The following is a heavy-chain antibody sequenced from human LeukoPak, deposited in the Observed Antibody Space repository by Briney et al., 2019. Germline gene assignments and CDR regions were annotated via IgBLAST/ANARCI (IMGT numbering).Heavy chain of an antibody. V-gene: IGHV3-23*01. D-gene: IGHD5-18*01. CDR1: GFTFSDFA. CDR2: IFQGGGEI. Sequence: GGSLRLSCAASGFTFSDFAMIWVRQPPGKGLEWVSSIFQGGGEIHYADSVRGRFTIPRDNSRSTLFLQMNSLRAEDTAIYYCATYRQVMLPFESWGQGTLVTVSS. CDR3: ATYRQVMLPFES. J-gene: IGHJ4*02.